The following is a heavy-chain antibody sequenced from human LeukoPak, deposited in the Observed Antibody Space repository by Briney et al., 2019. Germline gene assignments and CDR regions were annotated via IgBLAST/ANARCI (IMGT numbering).Heavy chain of an antibody. CDR2: ITGRVGNT. CDR1: GFTFSSFP. D-gene: IGHD6-25*01. Sequence: GGSLTLSCAASGFTFSSFPMSWVRQAPGKGRQWVSGITGRVGNTYYADSVEGRFTISRDNSKNPLSLQMDSLRAEDTAIYYCARDRAAFDSWGQGTLVTVSS. J-gene: IGHJ4*02. V-gene: IGHV3-23*01. CDR3: ARDRAAFDS.